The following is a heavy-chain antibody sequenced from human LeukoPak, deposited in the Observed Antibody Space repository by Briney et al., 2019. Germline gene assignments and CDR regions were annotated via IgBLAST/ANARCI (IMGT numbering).Heavy chain of an antibody. CDR3: AREQRIRHCSEAVCTEGYYFDY. Sequence: GGSLRLSCAGTGLAFNMFAIDWVRQAPGRGLEWVSGLSRGGSTTNYADSVKGRFTISRDTSQSSVFLQMHSLRPEDTAVYYCAREQRIRHCSEAVCTEGYYFDYWGQGTPVTVSS. CDR2: LSRGGSTT. V-gene: IGHV3-23*01. CDR1: GLAFNMFA. J-gene: IGHJ4*02. D-gene: IGHD2-15*01.